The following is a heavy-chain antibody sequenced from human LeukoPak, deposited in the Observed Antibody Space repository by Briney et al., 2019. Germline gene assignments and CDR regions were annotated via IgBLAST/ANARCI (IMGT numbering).Heavy chain of an antibody. CDR2: LSGSGGNT. CDR1: GFTFSSYA. J-gene: IGHJ4*02. V-gene: IGHV3-23*01. CDR3: ARGYILGNY. Sequence: GGSLSLSCAASGFTFSSYAMSWVRQAPGKGLEWVSTLSGSGGNTYYADSVKGRVTISRDNSKNTLYLQMNSLRAEDTAVYYCARGYILGNYWGQGTLVTVSS. D-gene: IGHD2-2*02.